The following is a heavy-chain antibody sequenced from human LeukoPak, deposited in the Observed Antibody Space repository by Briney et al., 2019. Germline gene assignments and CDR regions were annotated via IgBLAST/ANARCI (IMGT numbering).Heavy chain of an antibody. CDR3: ARDVSEGYYDSSGYYHAHFFDY. D-gene: IGHD3-22*01. J-gene: IGHJ4*02. CDR1: GGSISSGGYY. CDR2: IYYSGST. V-gene: IGHV4-31*03. Sequence: SETLSLTCTVSGGSISSGGYYWSWIRQHPGKGLEWIGYIYYSGSTYYNPSLKRRVTISVDTSKNQFSLKLSSVTAADTAVYYCARDVSEGYYDSSGYYHAHFFDYWGQGTLVTVSS.